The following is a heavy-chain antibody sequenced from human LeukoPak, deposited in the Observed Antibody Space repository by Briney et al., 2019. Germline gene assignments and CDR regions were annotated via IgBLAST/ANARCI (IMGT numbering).Heavy chain of an antibody. Sequence: SSETLSLTCTVSGGSISSYDWNWIRQPAGKGLEWIGRIYTSGSTNYNPSLKSRVTISLDKSKNQFSLKLSSVTAADTAVYYCASERLAAAGMPFDSWGQGTLVTVSS. CDR2: IYTSGST. CDR1: GGSISSYD. D-gene: IGHD6-13*01. J-gene: IGHJ4*02. CDR3: ASERLAAAGMPFDS. V-gene: IGHV4-4*07.